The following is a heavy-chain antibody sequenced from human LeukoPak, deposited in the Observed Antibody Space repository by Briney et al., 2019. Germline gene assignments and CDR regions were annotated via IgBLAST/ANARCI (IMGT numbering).Heavy chain of an antibody. CDR3: AGGPRSAEIYGSGNKHRGNWFDP. CDR2: IYTSGST. Sequence: SETLSLTCTVSGGSTSSGSYYWSWIRQPAGKGLEWIGRIYTSGSTNYNPSLKSRVTISVDTSKNQFSLKLSSVTAADTAVYYCAGGPRSAEIYGSGNKHRGNWFDPWGQGTLVTVSS. CDR1: GGSTSSGSYY. J-gene: IGHJ5*02. D-gene: IGHD3-10*01. V-gene: IGHV4-61*02.